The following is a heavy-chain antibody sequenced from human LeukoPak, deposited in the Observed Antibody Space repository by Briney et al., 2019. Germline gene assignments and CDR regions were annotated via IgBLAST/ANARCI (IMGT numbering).Heavy chain of an antibody. CDR3: ASGLHSSSSDAFDI. V-gene: IGHV1-69*13. CDR2: IIPIFGTA. Sequence: ASVKVSCKASGGTFSSYAISWVRQAPGQGLEWMGGIIPIFGTANYAQKFQGRVTITADESTSTAYMELSSLRSEDTAVYYCASGLHSSSSDAFDIWGQGTMVTVSS. J-gene: IGHJ3*02. CDR1: GGTFSSYA. D-gene: IGHD6-6*01.